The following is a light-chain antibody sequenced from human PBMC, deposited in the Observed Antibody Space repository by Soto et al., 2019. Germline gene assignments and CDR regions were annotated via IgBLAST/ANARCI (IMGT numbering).Light chain of an antibody. J-gene: IGKJ4*01. CDR2: QAS. V-gene: IGKV1-5*03. Sequence: DLQMTQSSSTLSASVGDRVTITCRASQTVSSWLAWYQTTPGKAPKLLIYQASTLETGVPSRFSGSGSGTEFTLTIAGLQPDDFATYDGQHYNSYPLTFGGGTKVDIK. CDR1: QTVSSW. CDR3: QHYNSYPLT.